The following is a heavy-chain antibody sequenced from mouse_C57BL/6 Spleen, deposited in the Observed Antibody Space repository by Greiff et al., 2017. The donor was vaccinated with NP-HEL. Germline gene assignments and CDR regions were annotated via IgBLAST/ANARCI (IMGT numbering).Heavy chain of an antibody. CDR3: ARPHYYGSSYIWFAY. CDR2: INPSTGGT. CDR1: GYSFTGYY. D-gene: IGHD1-1*01. V-gene: IGHV1-42*01. J-gene: IGHJ3*01. Sequence: EVQRVESGPELVKPGASVKISCKASGYSFTGYYMNWVKQSPEKSLEWIGEINPSTGGTTYNQKFKAKATLTVDKSSSTAYMQLKSLTSEDSAVYYCARPHYYGSSYIWFAYWGQGTLVTVSA.